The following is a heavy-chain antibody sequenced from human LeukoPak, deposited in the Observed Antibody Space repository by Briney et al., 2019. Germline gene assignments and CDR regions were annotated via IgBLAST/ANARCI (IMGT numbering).Heavy chain of an antibody. V-gene: IGHV4-30-2*01. D-gene: IGHD3-16*02. J-gene: IGHJ4*02. CDR2: IYHSGST. Sequence: TSETLSLTCTVSGGSISSGGYSWSWIRQPPGKGLEWIGYIYHSGSTYYNPSLKSRVTISVDRSKNQFSLKLSSVTAADTAVYYCARDYVWGSYRYLLYYFDYWGQGTLVTVSS. CDR1: GGSISSGGYS. CDR3: ARDYVWGSYRYLLYYFDY.